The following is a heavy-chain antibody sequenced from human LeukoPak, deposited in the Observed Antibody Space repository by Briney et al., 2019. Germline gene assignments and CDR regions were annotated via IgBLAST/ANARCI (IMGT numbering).Heavy chain of an antibody. Sequence: GGSLRLSCAASGFTFSSYAMNWVRQIPGKGLEWVSTARASGSATYYADSVKGRFAISRDDSKSTLYLQMTNLRAEDTALYYCAKRYGNAWYQFDYWGRGTLVTVSS. CDR2: ARASGSAT. D-gene: IGHD5-18*01. J-gene: IGHJ4*02. V-gene: IGHV3-23*01. CDR1: GFTFSSYA. CDR3: AKRYGNAWYQFDY.